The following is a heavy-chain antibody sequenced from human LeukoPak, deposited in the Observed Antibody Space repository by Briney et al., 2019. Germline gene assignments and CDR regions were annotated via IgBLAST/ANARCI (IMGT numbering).Heavy chain of an antibody. J-gene: IGHJ4*02. CDR3: AKDTGDIVATIFDY. CDR1: GFTFGSYG. Sequence: GGSLRLSCAASGFTFGSYGMHWVRQAPGKGLEWVAFIRYDGSNKYYADSVKGRFTISRDNSKNTLYLQMNSLRAEDTAVYYCAKDTGDIVATIFDYWGQGTLVTVSS. V-gene: IGHV3-30*02. CDR2: IRYDGSNK. D-gene: IGHD5-12*01.